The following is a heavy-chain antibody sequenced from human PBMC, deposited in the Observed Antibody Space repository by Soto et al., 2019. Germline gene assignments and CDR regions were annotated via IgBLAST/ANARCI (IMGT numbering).Heavy chain of an antibody. CDR1: TFTFTSSA. D-gene: IGHD1-26*01. CDR3: STHREGATYYFDY. CDR2: IVVCSVKT. Sequence: QMQLVQSGPEVKKPGTSVKVSCKASTFTFTSSAVQWVRQDRGQRREWIGWIVVCSVKTKYAQNFHERVTITRDMSSSTAYLELRSLRSEGTAVYYCSTHREGATYYFDYWGQGTLLTVSS. V-gene: IGHV1-58*01. J-gene: IGHJ4*02.